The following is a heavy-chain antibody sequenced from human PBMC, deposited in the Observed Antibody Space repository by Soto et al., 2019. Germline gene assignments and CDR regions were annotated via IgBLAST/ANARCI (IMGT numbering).Heavy chain of an antibody. V-gene: IGHV3-30-3*01. CDR1: GFTFSSYA. CDR3: AGDSEMYYYGSGSYPQTFGYYYGMDV. CDR2: ISYDGSNK. J-gene: IGHJ6*02. Sequence: GGSLRLSCAASGFTFSSYAMHWVRQAPGKGLEWVAVISYDGSNKYYADSVKGRFTISRDNSKNTLYLQMNSLRAEDTAVYYCAGDSEMYYYGSGSYPQTFGYYYGMDVWGQGTTVTVSS. D-gene: IGHD3-10*01.